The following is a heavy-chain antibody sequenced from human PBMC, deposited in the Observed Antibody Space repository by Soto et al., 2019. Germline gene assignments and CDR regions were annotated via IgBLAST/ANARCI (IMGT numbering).Heavy chain of an antibody. CDR3: ARGRTVRNYADDSSDYFYFFDY. D-gene: IGHD3-22*01. CDR2: VYYTGST. J-gene: IGHJ4*02. Sequence: PXGTLSLTCTVSGDSISTFYWGWMRQSPGKELEWIGYVYYTGSTNYNPSLKSRVTISVDRSKNQFSLKLTSANAADTAVYYCARGRTVRNYADDSSDYFYFFDYWGQGTQVTVSS. V-gene: IGHV4-59*01. CDR1: GDSISTFY.